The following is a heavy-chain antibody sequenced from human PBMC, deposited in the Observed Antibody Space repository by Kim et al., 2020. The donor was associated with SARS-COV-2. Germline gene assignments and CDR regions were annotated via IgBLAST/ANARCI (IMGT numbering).Heavy chain of an antibody. Sequence: GGSLRLSCAASGFTFSSYGMHWVRQAPGKGLEWVAVISYDGSKKYYADSVKGRFTISRDNSKNTLYLQMNSLRAEDTAVYYCANLGYGSGFDYWGQGTLVTVSS. CDR2: ISYDGSKK. J-gene: IGHJ4*02. CDR3: ANLGYGSGFDY. CDR1: GFTFSSYG. V-gene: IGHV3-30*18. D-gene: IGHD3-10*01.